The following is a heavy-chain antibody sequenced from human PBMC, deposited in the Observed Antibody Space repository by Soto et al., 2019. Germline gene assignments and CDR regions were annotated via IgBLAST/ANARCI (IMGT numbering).Heavy chain of an antibody. J-gene: IGHJ6*02. CDR2: IYYSGST. CDR3: ARAYFTMVRGATRVDYCYYGMDV. Sequence: PSETLSLTCTVSGGSISSGGYYWSWIRQHPGKGLEWIGYIYYSGSTYYNPSLKSRVTISVDTSKNQFSLKLSSVTAADTAVYYCARAYFTMVRGATRVDYCYYGMDVWGQGTTVTVSS. D-gene: IGHD3-10*01. CDR1: GGSISSGGYY. V-gene: IGHV4-31*03.